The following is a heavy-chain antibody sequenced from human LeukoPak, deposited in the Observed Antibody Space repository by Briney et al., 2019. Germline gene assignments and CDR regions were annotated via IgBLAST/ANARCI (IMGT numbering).Heavy chain of an antibody. CDR3: ARDRPSDGYNGAFDI. Sequence: GGSLRLSCAASGFTFSSYAMSWVRQAPGKGLEWVSAISGSGGSTYYADSVKGRFTLSRDNSKNTLYLQMNSLRAEDTAVYYCARDRPSDGYNGAFDIWGQGTMVTVSS. D-gene: IGHD5-24*01. J-gene: IGHJ3*02. CDR1: GFTFSSYA. CDR2: ISGSGGST. V-gene: IGHV3-23*01.